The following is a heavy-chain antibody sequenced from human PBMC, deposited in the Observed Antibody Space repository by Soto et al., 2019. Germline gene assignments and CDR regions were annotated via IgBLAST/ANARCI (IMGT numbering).Heavy chain of an antibody. CDR2: IWYDGTNK. CDR3: ARDIVMVTCPEF. CDR1: GFTFSSSG. J-gene: IGHJ4*02. Sequence: GGSLRLSCAASGFTFSSSGMHWVRQAPGKGLEWVAVIWYDGTNKYYGDSVKGRFTISRDNSKNTLYLQMNSLRAEDTAVYYCARDIVMVTCPEFWGPGTLVTVSS. V-gene: IGHV3-33*01. D-gene: IGHD5-18*01.